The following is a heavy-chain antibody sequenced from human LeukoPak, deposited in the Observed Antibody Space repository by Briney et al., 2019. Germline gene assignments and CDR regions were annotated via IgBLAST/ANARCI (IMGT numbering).Heavy chain of an antibody. D-gene: IGHD3-9*01. CDR3: ASSFPIRYFDWLYPY. CDR1: GGTFGSYA. CDR2: IIPIFGTA. J-gene: IGHJ4*02. Sequence: GASVKVSCKASGGTFGSYAISWVRQAPGQGLEWMGGIIPIFGTANYAQKFQGRVTITADESASTAYMELSSLRSEDTAVYYCASSFPIRYFDWLYPYWGQGTLVTVSS. V-gene: IGHV1-69*13.